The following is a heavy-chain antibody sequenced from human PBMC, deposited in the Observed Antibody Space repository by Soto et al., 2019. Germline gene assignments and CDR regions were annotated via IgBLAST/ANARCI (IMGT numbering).Heavy chain of an antibody. CDR3: ARQSSHYSNYGTFDY. J-gene: IGHJ4*02. CDR1: GGSISSSSYY. D-gene: IGHD4-4*01. V-gene: IGHV4-39*01. CDR2: IYYSGST. Sequence: TSETLSLTCTVSGGSISSSSYYWGWIRQPPGKGLEWIGSIYYSGSTYYNPSLKSRVTISVDTSKNQFSLKLSSVTAADTAVYYCARQSSHYSNYGTFDYWGRGTLVTVSS.